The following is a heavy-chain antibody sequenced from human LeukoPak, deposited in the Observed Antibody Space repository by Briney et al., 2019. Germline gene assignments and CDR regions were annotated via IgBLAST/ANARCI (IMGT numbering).Heavy chain of an antibody. CDR3: ARQFGGYSYGSAFDY. Sequence: GASVKVSCKASGYTFTNYAIHWVRQAPGQRLEWMGWINAGNGNTKYSQEFQGRVTITRDTSAGTAYMELSSLRSEDMAVYYCARQFGGYSYGSAFDYWGQGTLVTVSS. J-gene: IGHJ4*02. D-gene: IGHD5-18*01. CDR2: INAGNGNT. V-gene: IGHV1-3*03. CDR1: GYTFTNYA.